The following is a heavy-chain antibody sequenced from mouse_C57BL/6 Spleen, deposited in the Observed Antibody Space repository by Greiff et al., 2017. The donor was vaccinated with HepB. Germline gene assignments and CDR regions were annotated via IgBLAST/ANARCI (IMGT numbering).Heavy chain of an antibody. V-gene: IGHV5-4*01. CDR3: ARDYDGYYWYFDV. CDR1: GFTFSSYA. D-gene: IGHD2-3*01. Sequence: DVKLVESGGGLVKPGGSLKLSCAASGFTFSSYAMSWVRQTPEKRLEWVATISDGGSYTYYPDNVKGRFTISRDNAKNNLYLQMSHLKSEDTAMYYCARDYDGYYWYFDVWGTGTTVTVSS. CDR2: ISDGGSYT. J-gene: IGHJ1*03.